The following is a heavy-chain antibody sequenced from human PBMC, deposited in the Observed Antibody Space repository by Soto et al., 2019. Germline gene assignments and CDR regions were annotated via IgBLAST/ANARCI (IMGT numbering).Heavy chain of an antibody. D-gene: IGHD3-3*01. CDR1: GFTFSSYA. CDR2: ISGSGGST. CDR3: AKEGPYDFWSGPDRGPYYFDY. J-gene: IGHJ4*02. Sequence: PGGSLRLSCAASGFTFSSYAMSWVRQAPGKGLEWVSAISGSGGSTYYADSVKGRFTISRDNSKNTLYLQMNSLRAEDTAVYYCAKEGPYDFWSGPDRGPYYFDYWGQGTLVTVSS. V-gene: IGHV3-23*01.